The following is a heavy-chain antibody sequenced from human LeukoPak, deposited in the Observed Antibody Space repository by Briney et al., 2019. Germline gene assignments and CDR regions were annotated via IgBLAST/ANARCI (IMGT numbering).Heavy chain of an antibody. CDR2: IYHSGST. J-gene: IGHJ4*02. D-gene: IGHD3-22*01. V-gene: IGHV4-30-2*01. Sequence: SQTLSLTCTVSGGSISSGGYYWSWIRQPPGKGLEWIGYIYHSGSTYYNPSLKSRVTISVDRSKNQFSLKLSSVTAADTAVYYCARSHEGAYYYDSSGLPPFDYWGQGTLVTVSS. CDR3: ARSHEGAYYYDSSGLPPFDY. CDR1: GGSISSGGYY.